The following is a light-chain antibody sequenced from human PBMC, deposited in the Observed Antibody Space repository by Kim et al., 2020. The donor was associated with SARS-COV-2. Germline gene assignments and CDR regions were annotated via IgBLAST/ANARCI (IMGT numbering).Light chain of an antibody. CDR3: QVWDSSTGV. V-gene: IGLV3-9*01. J-gene: IGLJ3*02. CDR1: NIGTKN. Sequence: SYELTQPLSVSVALGQTARITCGGNNIGTKNVHWFQQKPGQAPVLVICGDSNRTSGIPERFSGSNSGNTATLTISRAQPGDEADYYCQVWDSSTGVFGGGTQLTVL. CDR2: GDS.